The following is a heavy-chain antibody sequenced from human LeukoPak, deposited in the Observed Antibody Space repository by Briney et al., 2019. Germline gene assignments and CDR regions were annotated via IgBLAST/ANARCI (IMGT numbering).Heavy chain of an antibody. V-gene: IGHV3-53*01. J-gene: IGHJ6*03. CDR3: AGLIVGATYYYYYMDV. Sequence: QPGGSLRLSCAASGFTVSSNYMSWVRQAPGKGLEWVSVIYSGGSTYYADSVKGRFTISRDNSKNTLYLQMNGLRAEDTAVYYCAGLIVGATYYYYYMDVWGKGTTVTVSS. D-gene: IGHD1-26*01. CDR2: IYSGGST. CDR1: GFTVSSNY.